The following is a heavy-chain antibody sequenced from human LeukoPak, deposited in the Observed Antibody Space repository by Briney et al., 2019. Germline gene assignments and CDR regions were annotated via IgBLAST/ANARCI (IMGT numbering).Heavy chain of an antibody. V-gene: IGHV2-5*01. CDR2: IYWNDDR. CDR1: GFSLSTSGEG. J-gene: IGHJ4*02. D-gene: IGHD2-21*01. CDR3: AHLFRHDGPPYYFDY. Sequence: SGPTLVNPTQTLTLTCTFSGFSLSTSGEGVGWIRQPPGKALEWLALIYWNDDRRYSPSLKSRLTITKDTSKNQVVLTMTNMDPVDTGTYYCAHLFRHDGPPYYFDYWGQGTLVTVSS.